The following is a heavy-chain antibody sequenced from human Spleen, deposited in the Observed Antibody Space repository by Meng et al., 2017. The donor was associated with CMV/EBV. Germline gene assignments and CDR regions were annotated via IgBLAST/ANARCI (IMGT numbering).Heavy chain of an antibody. Sequence: GESLKISCAASGFTFSTYVMHWVRQAPGKGLEWVAVIWHDASNKYYSDSVKGRFTISRDNSKNTLYLQMNSLRAEDTAVYYCAKALSDYSYYYYGMDVWGQGTTVTVSS. V-gene: IGHV3-33*06. J-gene: IGHJ6*02. CDR1: GFTFSTYV. CDR2: IWHDASNK. CDR3: AKALSDYSYYYYGMDV. D-gene: IGHD4-11*01.